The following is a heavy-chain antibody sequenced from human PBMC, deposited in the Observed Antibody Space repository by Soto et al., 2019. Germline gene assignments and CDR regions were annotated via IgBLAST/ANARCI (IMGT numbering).Heavy chain of an antibody. CDR3: AKDIAVGWNFEGFDY. Sequence: GGSLRLSCAASGFTFDDYAMHWVRQAPGKGLEWVSGISWNSGSIGYADSVKGRFTISRDNAKNSLYLQMNSLRAEDTALYYCAKDIAVGWNFEGFDYWGQGTLVTVSS. V-gene: IGHV3-9*01. CDR2: ISWNSGSI. J-gene: IGHJ4*02. D-gene: IGHD1-7*01. CDR1: GFTFDDYA.